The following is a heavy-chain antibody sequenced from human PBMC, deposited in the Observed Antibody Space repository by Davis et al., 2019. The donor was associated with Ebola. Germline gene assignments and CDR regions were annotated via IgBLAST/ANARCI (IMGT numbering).Heavy chain of an antibody. V-gene: IGHV3-49*04. D-gene: IGHD3-10*01. CDR3: TRSYSWYFDL. CDR2: IRSKAYGGTT. Sequence: PGGSLRLSCAASGFTFSSYSMNWVRQAPGKGLEWVGFIRSKAYGGTTEYAASVKGRFTISRDDSKSIAYLQMNSLKTEDTAVYYCTRSYSWYFDLWGRGTLVTVSS. CDR1: GFTFSSYS. J-gene: IGHJ2*01.